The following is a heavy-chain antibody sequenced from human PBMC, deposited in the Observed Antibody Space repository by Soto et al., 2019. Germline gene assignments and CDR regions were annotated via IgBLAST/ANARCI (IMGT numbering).Heavy chain of an antibody. Sequence: EVQLLESGGGLVQPGGSLRLSCAASGFTFSSYAMSWVRQAPGKGLEWVSAISGSGGSTYYADSVKGRFTISRDNSKNTLYLQMNSLSAEDTAVYYCARDSGWYAWGLDYWGQGTLVTVSS. CDR3: ARDSGWYAWGLDY. D-gene: IGHD6-19*01. J-gene: IGHJ4*02. CDR2: ISGSGGST. V-gene: IGHV3-23*01. CDR1: GFTFSSYA.